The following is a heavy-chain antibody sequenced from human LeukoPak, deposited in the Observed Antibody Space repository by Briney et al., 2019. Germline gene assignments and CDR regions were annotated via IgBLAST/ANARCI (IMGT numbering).Heavy chain of an antibody. J-gene: IGHJ4*02. D-gene: IGHD3-10*01. CDR2: IYSGGST. V-gene: IGHV3-53*01. CDR3: ARDNYGSGSYPNYFAY. CDR1: GFTVSSNY. Sequence: GGSLRLSCAASGFTVSSNYMSWVRQAPGKGLEWVSVIYSGGSTYYADSVKGRFTISRDNSKNTLYLQMNSLRAEDTAVYYCARDNYGSGSYPNYFAYWGQGTLVTVSS.